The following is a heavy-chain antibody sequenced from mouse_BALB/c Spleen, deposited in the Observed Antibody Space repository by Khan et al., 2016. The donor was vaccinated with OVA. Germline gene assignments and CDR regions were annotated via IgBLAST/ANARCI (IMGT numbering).Heavy chain of an antibody. CDR1: GYTFTDYY. V-gene: IGHV1-77*01. D-gene: IGHD1-2*01. CDR2: ISPGSGDT. CDR3: SRRYYFGYSFAY. Sequence: QVQLQQPGAELARPGASVKLSCKASGYTFTDYYINWVKQRTGQGLEWIGEISPGSGDTYYNEKFKGKATLTEDKSSSTVYMQLSSLTAEASTVNFSSRRYYFGYSFAYWGQLTLVTVSA. J-gene: IGHJ3*01.